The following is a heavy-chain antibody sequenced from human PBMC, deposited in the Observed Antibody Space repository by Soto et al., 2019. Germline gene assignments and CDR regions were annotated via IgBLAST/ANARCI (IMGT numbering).Heavy chain of an antibody. CDR1: GYTFTNYG. J-gene: IGHJ4*02. CDR3: ASRSGQLPYYFDY. CDR2: ISAYKGNT. D-gene: IGHD6-6*01. V-gene: IGHV1-18*01. Sequence: GASVKVSCKXSGYTFTNYGISWVRQAPGQGLEWMGWISAYKGNTNYAQKFQGRVTMTTDTSTSTAYMELRSLRSDDTAVYYCASRSGQLPYYFDYWGQGTLVTVSS.